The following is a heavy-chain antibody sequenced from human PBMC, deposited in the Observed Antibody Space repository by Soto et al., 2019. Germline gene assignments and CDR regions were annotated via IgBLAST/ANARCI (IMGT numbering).Heavy chain of an antibody. CDR3: AKMRIAVAGTNDAFDI. V-gene: IGHV3-9*01. CDR1: GFTFDDYA. D-gene: IGHD6-19*01. J-gene: IGHJ3*02. Sequence: EVQLVESGGGLVQSGRSLRLSCAASGFTFDDYAMHWVRQAPGKGLEWVSGISWNSGSIGYADSVKGRFTISRDNAKNSLYLQMNSLRAEDTALYYCAKMRIAVAGTNDAFDIWGQGTMVTVSS. CDR2: ISWNSGSI.